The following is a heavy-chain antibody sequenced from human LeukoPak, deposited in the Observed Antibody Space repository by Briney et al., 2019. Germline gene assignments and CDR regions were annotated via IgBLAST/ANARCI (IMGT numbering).Heavy chain of an antibody. J-gene: IGHJ4*02. CDR2: ISAYNGNT. V-gene: IGHV1-18*04. D-gene: IGHD2-2*01. CDR3: ARRSPGYCSSTSCYGLDY. Sequence: ASVKLSCKASGYTFTSYGISWVRQAPGQGLEWMGWISAYNGNTNYAQKLQGRVTMTTDTSTSTAYMELRSLRSDDTAVYYCARRSPGYCSSTSCYGLDYWGQGTLVTVSS. CDR1: GYTFTSYG.